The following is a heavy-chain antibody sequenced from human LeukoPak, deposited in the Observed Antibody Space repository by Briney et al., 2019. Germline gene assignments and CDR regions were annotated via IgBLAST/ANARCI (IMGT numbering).Heavy chain of an antibody. Sequence: GGSLRLSCAASGFTFSSYVMSWVRQAPGKGLEWVSGISGSGGSTYYADSVKGRFTISRDNSKNTLYLQMNSLRAEDTAVYYCANHYYDSSGNFDYWGQGTLVTVSS. CDR1: GFTFSSYV. CDR3: ANHYYDSSGNFDY. D-gene: IGHD3-22*01. V-gene: IGHV3-23*01. CDR2: ISGSGGST. J-gene: IGHJ4*02.